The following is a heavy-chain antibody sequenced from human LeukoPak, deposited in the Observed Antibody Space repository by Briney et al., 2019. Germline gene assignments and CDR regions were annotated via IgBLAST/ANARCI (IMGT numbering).Heavy chain of an antibody. CDR3: ARGTVPAAENWFDP. D-gene: IGHD2-2*01. J-gene: IGHJ5*02. V-gene: IGHV3-21*01. CDR1: GFTFSSYS. Sequence: GGSLRLSCAASGFTFSSYSMNWVRQAPGKGLECVSSISSSSSYIYYADSVKGRFTISRDNAKNSLYLQMNSLRAEDTAVYYCARGTVPAAENWFDPWGQGTLVTVSS. CDR2: ISSSSSYI.